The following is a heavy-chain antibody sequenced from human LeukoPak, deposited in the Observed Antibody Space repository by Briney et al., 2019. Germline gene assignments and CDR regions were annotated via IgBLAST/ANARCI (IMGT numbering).Heavy chain of an antibody. D-gene: IGHD5-12*01. CDR2: INSSGGGT. Sequence: ASVKVSCKASGYILTSYNMYWVRQAPGQGLEWMGIINSSGGGTNYAQKFQGRVTMTRDTSTSTVYMELSSLRSEDTAVYYCAKSERKIVATMGGFDYWGQGTLVTVSS. CDR1: GYILTSYN. J-gene: IGHJ4*02. CDR3: AKSERKIVATMGGFDY. V-gene: IGHV1-46*01.